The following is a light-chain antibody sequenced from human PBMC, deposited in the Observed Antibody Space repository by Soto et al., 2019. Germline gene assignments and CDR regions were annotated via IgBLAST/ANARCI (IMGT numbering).Light chain of an antibody. J-gene: IGKJ1*01. V-gene: IGKV3-20*01. CDR3: QQYGSSPRT. CDR2: GAS. CDR1: QSVSSSY. Sequence: EIALTQSPATLSLSPGERATISCLASQSVSSSYLAWYQQKPGQAPRLLIYGASSRATGIPDRFSGSGSGTDFTLTISRLEPEDFAVYYCQQYGSSPRTFGQGTKVDIK.